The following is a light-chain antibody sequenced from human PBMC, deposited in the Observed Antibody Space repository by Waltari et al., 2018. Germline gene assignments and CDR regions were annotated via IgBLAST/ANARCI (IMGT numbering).Light chain of an antibody. V-gene: IGKV1-5*03. CDR2: RAS. J-gene: IGKJ2*01. CDR1: QELGVS. CDR3: LQFYTYAYT. Sequence: DIQMTQSPSTLSASIGETVTITCRASQELGVSLAWYQQKPGNAPKILISRASHLEEGVPSRFSGSGSGMDFALTITRLQPDDSATYHCLQFYTYAYTFGRGTRLEIK.